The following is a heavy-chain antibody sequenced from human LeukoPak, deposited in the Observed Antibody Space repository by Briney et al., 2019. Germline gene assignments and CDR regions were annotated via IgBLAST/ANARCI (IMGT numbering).Heavy chain of an antibody. D-gene: IGHD3-22*01. J-gene: IGHJ3*02. V-gene: IGHV1-69*13. Sequence: ASVKVSCKASGGTFISYAISWVRQAPGQGLEWMGGIIPIFGTANYAQKFQGRVTITADESTSTAYMELSSLRSEDTAVYYCARPPYYDSSGFDAFDIWGQGTMVTVSS. CDR2: IIPIFGTA. CDR3: ARPPYYDSSGFDAFDI. CDR1: GGTFISYA.